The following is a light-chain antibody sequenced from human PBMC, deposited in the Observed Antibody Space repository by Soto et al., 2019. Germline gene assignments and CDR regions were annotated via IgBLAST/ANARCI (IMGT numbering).Light chain of an antibody. CDR3: QQRNNWPRT. V-gene: IGKV3-11*01. CDR2: GAS. Sequence: EIVLTQSPATLSLSPGDTATLSCRASQSVSRNLAWYQQKPVQAPRLLIYGASNSATAIPARFSGSGPGAYFTLTIGRLSPEDFAVYYGQQRNNWPRTFGQGTKVEIK. CDR1: QSVSRN. J-gene: IGKJ2*01.